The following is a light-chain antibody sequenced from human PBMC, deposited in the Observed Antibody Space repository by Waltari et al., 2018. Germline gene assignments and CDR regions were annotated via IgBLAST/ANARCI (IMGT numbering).Light chain of an antibody. V-gene: IGLV2-11*01. CDR1: SSDSGRYNY. CDR2: DVS. Sequence: QSALTHPRSVSGSPGQSVTISCTGTSSDSGRYNYVSWYQQPPGKAPKLMIYDVSKRPSGVPDRFSGSKSGNTASLTISGLQAEDEADYYCCSYAGSYTYVFGTGTKVTVL. J-gene: IGLJ1*01. CDR3: CSYAGSYTYV.